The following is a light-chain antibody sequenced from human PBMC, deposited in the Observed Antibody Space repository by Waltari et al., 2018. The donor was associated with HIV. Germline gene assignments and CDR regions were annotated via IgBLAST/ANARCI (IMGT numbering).Light chain of an antibody. V-gene: IGKV1-5*03. CDR3: QQYKDFPIT. CDR1: QSSGSW. J-gene: IGKJ4*01. Sequence: DIQMIQSPSTLSASVGDRVTITCRASQSSGSWLAWYQQKPGRAPKILIYKASNLESGVPSRFSGSGYGTSFSLTISSLQPEDFATYYCQQYKDFPITFGGGTKVEIK. CDR2: KAS.